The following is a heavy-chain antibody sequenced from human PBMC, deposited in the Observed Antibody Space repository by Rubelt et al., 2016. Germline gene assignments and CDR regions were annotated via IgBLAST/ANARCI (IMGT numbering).Heavy chain of an antibody. D-gene: IGHD4-17*01. CDR1: GGSISSYY. CDR3: ARASTTVTTRYFDL. V-gene: IGHV4-59*12. CDR2: IYYSGST. J-gene: IGHJ2*01. Sequence: QVQLQESGPGLVKPSETLSLTCTVSGGSISSYYWSWIRQPPGKGLEWIGYIYYSGSTNYNPSLKSRVTISVDRSKNQFSLKLSSVTAADTAVYYCARASTTVTTRYFDLWGRGTLVTVSS.